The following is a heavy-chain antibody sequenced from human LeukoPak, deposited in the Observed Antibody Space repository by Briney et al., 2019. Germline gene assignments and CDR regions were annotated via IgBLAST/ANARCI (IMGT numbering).Heavy chain of an antibody. CDR1: GFTFSDYY. D-gene: IGHD3-22*01. CDR2: ISGSGGST. CDR3: AKLRKWLLLEGAFDI. J-gene: IGHJ3*02. V-gene: IGHV3-23*01. Sequence: GGSLRLSCAASGFTFSDYYMSWIRQAPGKGLEWVSAISGSGGSTYYADSVKGRFTISRDNSKNTLYLQMNSLRAEDTAVYYCAKLRKWLLLEGAFDIWGQGTMVTVSS.